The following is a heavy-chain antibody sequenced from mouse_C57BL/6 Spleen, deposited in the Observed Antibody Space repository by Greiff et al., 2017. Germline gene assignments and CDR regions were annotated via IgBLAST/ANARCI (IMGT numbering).Heavy chain of an antibody. CDR1: GYAFTNYL. CDR2: INPGSGGT. J-gene: IGHJ2*01. D-gene: IGHD1-1*01. CDR3: ARDRDYYGSSYDY. V-gene: IGHV1-54*01. Sequence: QVHVKQSGAELVRPGTSVKVSCKASGYAFTNYLIEWVKQRPGQGLEWIGVINPGSGGTNYNEKFKGKATLTADKSSSTAYMQLSSLTSEDSAVYFCARDRDYYGSSYDYWGQGTTLTVSS.